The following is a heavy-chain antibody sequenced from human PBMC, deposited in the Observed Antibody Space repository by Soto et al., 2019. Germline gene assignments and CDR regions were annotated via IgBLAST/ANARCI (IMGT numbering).Heavy chain of an antibody. CDR3: TRELDFWSGYSSLDLWFDP. Sequence: GGSLRLSCTASGFTFGDYAMSWFRQAPGKGLEWVGFIRSKAYGGTTEYAASVKGRFTISRDDSKSIAYLQMNSLKTEDTAVYYCTRELDFWSGYSSLDLWFDPWGQGTLVTVSS. J-gene: IGHJ5*02. CDR2: IRSKAYGGTT. V-gene: IGHV3-49*03. D-gene: IGHD3-3*01. CDR1: GFTFGDYA.